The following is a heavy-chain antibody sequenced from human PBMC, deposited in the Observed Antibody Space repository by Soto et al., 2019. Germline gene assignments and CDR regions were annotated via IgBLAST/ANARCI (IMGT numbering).Heavy chain of an antibody. CDR1: GFTFSSYA. CDR2: ISGSGGST. J-gene: IGHJ4*02. Sequence: GGSLRLSCAASGFTFSSYAMSWVRQAPGKGLEWVSAISGSGGSTYYADSVKGRFTISRDNSKNTLYLQMNSLRAEDTAVYYCAKGPPMVRGVITHPFDYWGQGTLVTVSS. D-gene: IGHD3-10*01. V-gene: IGHV3-23*01. CDR3: AKGPPMVRGVITHPFDY.